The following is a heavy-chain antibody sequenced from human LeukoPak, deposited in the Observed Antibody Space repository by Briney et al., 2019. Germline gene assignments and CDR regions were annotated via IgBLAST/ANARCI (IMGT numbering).Heavy chain of an antibody. CDR3: ATAGYGSGSYFDY. CDR2: ISSSGSTI. J-gene: IGHJ4*02. V-gene: IGHV3-48*03. D-gene: IGHD3-10*01. Sequence: GGSLRLSCAASGFTFSSYEMNWVRQTPGKGLEWVSYISSSGSTIYYADSVKGRFTISRDNPKNSLYLQMNSLRAEDTAVYYCATAGYGSGSYFDYWGQGTLVTVSS. CDR1: GFTFSSYE.